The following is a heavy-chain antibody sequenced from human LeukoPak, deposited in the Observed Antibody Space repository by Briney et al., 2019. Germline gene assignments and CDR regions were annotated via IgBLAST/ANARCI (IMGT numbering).Heavy chain of an antibody. V-gene: IGHV3-23*01. J-gene: IGHJ4*02. CDR2: ISGSGGST. CDR1: GFIFGRYS. Sequence: GGSLRLSCAASGFIFGRYSLTWVRQAPGKGLEWVSAISGSGGSTYYADSVKGRFTISRDNSKNTLYLQMNSLRAEDTAVYYCAKGKTRGVITVDVSDYWGQGTLVTVSS. CDR3: AKGKTRGVITVDVSDY. D-gene: IGHD3-10*01.